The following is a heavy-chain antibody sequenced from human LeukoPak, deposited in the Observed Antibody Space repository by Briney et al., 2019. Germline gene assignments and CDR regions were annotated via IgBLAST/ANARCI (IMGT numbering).Heavy chain of an antibody. CDR3: AKGGGGVTMISPDWFDP. Sequence: GGSLGLSCAASGFTFSSYGMHWVRQAPGKGLEWVAVISYDGSNKYYADSVKGRFTISRDNSKNTLYLQMNSLRAEDTAVYYCAKGGGGVTMISPDWFDPWGQGTLVTVSS. J-gene: IGHJ5*02. V-gene: IGHV3-30*18. CDR2: ISYDGSNK. CDR1: GFTFSSYG. D-gene: IGHD3-22*01.